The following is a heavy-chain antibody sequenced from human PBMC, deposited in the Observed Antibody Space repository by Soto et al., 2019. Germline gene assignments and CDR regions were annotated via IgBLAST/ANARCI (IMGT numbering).Heavy chain of an antibody. Sequence: QVQLQQWGAGLLKPSETLSLTCAVYGGSFSGYYWSWIRQPPGKGLEWIGEINHSGSTNYNPSLKSRVTIAVDTSKNKFSLKLSSVTAADTAVYYCARDGPAARGPYYYYGMDVWGQGTTVTVSS. D-gene: IGHD2-2*01. CDR2: INHSGST. CDR1: GGSFSGYY. CDR3: ARDGPAARGPYYYYGMDV. V-gene: IGHV4-34*01. J-gene: IGHJ6*02.